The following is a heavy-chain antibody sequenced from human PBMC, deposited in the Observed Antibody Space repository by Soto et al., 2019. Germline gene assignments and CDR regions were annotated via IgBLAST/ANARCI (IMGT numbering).Heavy chain of an antibody. Sequence: SETLSLTCIVSGGSISSGAYYWSWIRRHPGKGQEWIGYIYFSGSTYYNPSLKSRVTMSIDRSKNQFSLNLSSMTAADTAVYNCARGSSGSYWFDPWGQGTLVTVS. V-gene: IGHV4-31*03. CDR2: IYFSGST. D-gene: IGHD1-26*01. CDR3: ARGSSGSYWFDP. CDR1: GGSISSGAYY. J-gene: IGHJ5*02.